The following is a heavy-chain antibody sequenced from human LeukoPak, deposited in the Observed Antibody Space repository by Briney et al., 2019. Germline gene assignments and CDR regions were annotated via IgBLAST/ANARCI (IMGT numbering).Heavy chain of an antibody. Sequence: PSQTLSLTCTVSGGSVSSGGYYWSWIRQHPGKGLEWIGYIFYSGATYYNPSLKSRVSMSVDTSKNQLFLHLNSVTIADTAVFYCARVKGYCSSAGCSAWDCWGQGTQVTVSS. D-gene: IGHD2-2*01. V-gene: IGHV4-31*03. CDR1: GGSVSSGGYY. CDR2: IFYSGAT. CDR3: ARVKGYCSSAGCSAWDC. J-gene: IGHJ4*02.